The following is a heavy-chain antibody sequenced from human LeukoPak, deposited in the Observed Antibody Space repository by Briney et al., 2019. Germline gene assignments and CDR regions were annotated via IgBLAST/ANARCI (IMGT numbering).Heavy chain of an antibody. CDR2: IIPTFGTA. V-gene: IGHV1-69*13. CDR1: GGTFSSYA. Sequence: SVKVSCKASGGTFSSYAISWVRQAPGQGLEWMGGIIPTFGTANYAQKFQGRVTITADESTSTAYMELSSLRSEDTAVYYCAREITMVRGVIITSRLGMDVWGQGTTVTVSS. CDR3: AREITMVRGVIITSRLGMDV. D-gene: IGHD3-10*01. J-gene: IGHJ6*02.